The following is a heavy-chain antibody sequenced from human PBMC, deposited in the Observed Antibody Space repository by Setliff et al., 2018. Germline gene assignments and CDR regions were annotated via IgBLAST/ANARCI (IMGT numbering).Heavy chain of an antibody. J-gene: IGHJ6*03. CDR3: ARGERRLATPQLWLDYCYYMDV. D-gene: IGHD5-18*01. CDR2: INHSGST. V-gene: IGHV4-34*01. CDR1: GGSFSGYY. Sequence: KPSETLSLTCAVYGGSFSGYYWSWIRQPPGKGLEWIGEINHSGSTNYNPSLKSRVTISVDTSKNQFSLKLSSVTAADTAVYYCARGERRLATPQLWLDYCYYMDVWGKGTTVTVSS.